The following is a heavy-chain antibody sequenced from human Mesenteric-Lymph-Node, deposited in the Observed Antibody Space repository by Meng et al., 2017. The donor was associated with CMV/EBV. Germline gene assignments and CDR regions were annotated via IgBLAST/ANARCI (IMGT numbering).Heavy chain of an antibody. CDR2: MNPNSGNT. D-gene: IGHD3-16*01. V-gene: IGHV1-8*03. J-gene: IGHJ5*02. CDR3: ARDLSGTYVGGWFDP. Sequence: ASVKVSCKASGYTFTNYEINWVRQATGHGLEWMGWMNPNSGNTGYAQKFQGRVTITRNTSINTAFMELNSLSSEDTAVYYCARDLSGTYVGGWFDPWGQGTLVTVSS. CDR1: GYTFTNYE.